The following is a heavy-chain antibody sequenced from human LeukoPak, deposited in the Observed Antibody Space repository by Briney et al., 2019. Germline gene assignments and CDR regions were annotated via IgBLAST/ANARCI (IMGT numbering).Heavy chain of an antibody. Sequence: TLSLTCTVSGGSISSGGYYWSWIRQHPGKGLEWIGYIYYSGSTYYNPSLKSRVTISVDTSKNQFSLKLSSVTAADTAVYYCGRGVIIVVAAAHRNYYYYYMDVWGKGTTVTASS. V-gene: IGHV4-31*03. J-gene: IGHJ6*03. D-gene: IGHD2-2*01. CDR1: GGSISSGGYY. CDR3: GRGVIIVVAAAHRNYYYYYMDV. CDR2: IYYSGST.